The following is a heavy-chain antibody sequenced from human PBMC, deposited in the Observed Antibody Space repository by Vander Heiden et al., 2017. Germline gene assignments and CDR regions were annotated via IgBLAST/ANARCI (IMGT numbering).Heavy chain of an antibody. CDR2: IKQDGSEK. V-gene: IGHV3-7*01. Sequence: EVQLVESGGGLVQPGGSLRLSCAASGFTHRSYWMNWVRQAPGKGLEWVANIKQDGSEKYYVDSVKGRFTISRDNAKNSLYLQMNSLRAEDTAVYYCARGSILVLGTARYAFDIWGQGTMVTVSS. CDR3: ARGSILVLGTARYAFDI. J-gene: IGHJ3*02. D-gene: IGHD2-21*02. CDR1: GFTHRSYW.